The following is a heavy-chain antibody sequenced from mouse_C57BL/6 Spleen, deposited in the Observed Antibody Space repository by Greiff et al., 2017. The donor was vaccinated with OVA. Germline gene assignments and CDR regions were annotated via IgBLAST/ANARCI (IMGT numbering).Heavy chain of an antibody. CDR1: GFNIKDYY. D-gene: IGHD2-1*01. Sequence: VQLQQSGAELVKPGASVKLSCTASGFNIKDYYMHWVKQRTEQGLEWIGRIDPEDGETKYAPKFKGKATITADTSSNTAYLTISSLTSEDTAVYYCARGRYGNYGYFDVWGTGTTVTVSS. CDR3: ARGRYGNYGYFDV. J-gene: IGHJ1*03. CDR2: IDPEDGET. V-gene: IGHV14-2*01.